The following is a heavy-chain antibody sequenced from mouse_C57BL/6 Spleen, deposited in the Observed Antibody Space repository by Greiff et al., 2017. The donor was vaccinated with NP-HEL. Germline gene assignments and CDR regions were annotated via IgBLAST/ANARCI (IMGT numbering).Heavy chain of an antibody. D-gene: IGHD2-2*01. CDR2: IYPGSGST. Sequence: QVQLQQPGAELVKPGASVKMSCKASGYTFTSYWITWVKQRPGQGLEWIGDIYPGSGSTNYNEKFKSKATLTVDKSSSTAYMQLSSLTSEDSAVYYCAREGYGGYYAMDYWGQGTSVTVSS. CDR3: AREGYGGYYAMDY. J-gene: IGHJ4*01. CDR1: GYTFTSYW. V-gene: IGHV1-55*01.